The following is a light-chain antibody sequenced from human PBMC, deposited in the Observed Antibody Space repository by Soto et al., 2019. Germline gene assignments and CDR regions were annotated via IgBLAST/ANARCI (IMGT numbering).Light chain of an antibody. CDR3: QQSYTSPVT. CDR2: GAS. Sequence: DIQMTQSPSSLSVSIGDRVTITCRASQSISTYLNLYEQKPGKAPNLLIYGASTLQSGVPSRFSGGGSGTYFTLPISGLQPEDFGSSYCQQSYTSPVTFGGGTKVEIK. CDR1: QSISTY. J-gene: IGKJ4*01. V-gene: IGKV1-39*01.